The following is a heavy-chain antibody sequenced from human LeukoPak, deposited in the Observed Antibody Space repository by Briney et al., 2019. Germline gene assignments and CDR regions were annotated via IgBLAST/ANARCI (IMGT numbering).Heavy chain of an antibody. CDR2: IYSGGST. D-gene: IGHD1-14*01. V-gene: IGHV3-53*01. CDR1: GFTVRSNY. Sequence: PGGSLRLSCAASGFTVRSNYMSGGRQAPGKGLEGGSVIYSGGSTYYADSVKGRFTISRDNSKNTLYLQMNSLRAEDTAVYSCASQADRDQPNYGMDVWGQGTTVTVSS. CDR3: ASQADRDQPNYGMDV. J-gene: IGHJ6*02.